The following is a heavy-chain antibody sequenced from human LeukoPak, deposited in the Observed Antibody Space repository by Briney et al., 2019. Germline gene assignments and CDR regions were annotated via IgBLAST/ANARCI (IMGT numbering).Heavy chain of an antibody. CDR3: ASRCTNGVCTDWYFDL. D-gene: IGHD2-8*01. CDR1: GGTFSSYA. V-gene: IGHV1-69*04. J-gene: IGHJ2*01. Sequence: SVKVSCKASGGTFSSYAVSWVRQAPGQGLEWMGRIIPIFGIANYAQKFQGRVTITADKSTSTAYMELSSLRSEDTAVYYCASRCTNGVCTDWYFDLWGRGTLVTVSS. CDR2: IIPIFGIA.